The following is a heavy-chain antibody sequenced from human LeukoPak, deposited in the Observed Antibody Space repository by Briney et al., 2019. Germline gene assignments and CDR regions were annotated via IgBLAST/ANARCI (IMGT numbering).Heavy chain of an antibody. V-gene: IGHV3-15*01. D-gene: IGHD4-23*01. Sequence: PGGSLRLSCTASGFSFSIAWMSWVRRASGKGLEWGGRIQSKTEGVTTDYGSPVNGRFTISREDSKNTLYLQMNSLKTEDTALYYCTTDRDGGFDNWGQGALVTVSS. CDR3: TTDRDGGFDN. J-gene: IGHJ4*02. CDR1: GFSFSIAW. CDR2: IQSKTEGVTT.